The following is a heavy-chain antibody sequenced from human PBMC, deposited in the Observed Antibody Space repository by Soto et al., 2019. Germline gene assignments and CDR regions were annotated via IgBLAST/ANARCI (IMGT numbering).Heavy chain of an antibody. Sequence: ASVKVSCKASGYTFTAYYIHWVRQAPGQGLEWMGWINPDSGDTSYAQKFQGRVTMTRDTSFGPAYMELSSLRSDDTAIYYCARDPGDRTFEHWGQGTLVTVSS. CDR2: INPDSGDT. D-gene: IGHD2-21*02. J-gene: IGHJ4*02. V-gene: IGHV1-2*02. CDR3: ARDPGDRTFEH. CDR1: GYTFTAYY.